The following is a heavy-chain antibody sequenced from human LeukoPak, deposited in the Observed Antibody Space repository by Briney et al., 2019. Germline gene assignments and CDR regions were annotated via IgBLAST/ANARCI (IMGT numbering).Heavy chain of an antibody. D-gene: IGHD2-15*01. Sequence: PSETLSLTCTVSGGSISSYYWSWIRQPPGKGLEWIGYIYYSGSTNYNPSLKSRVTISVDTSKNQFSLKLSSVTAADTAVYYCASTGYCSGGSCHDYWGQGTLVTVSS. CDR3: ASTGYCSGGSCHDY. J-gene: IGHJ4*02. CDR1: GGSISSYY. CDR2: IYYSGST. V-gene: IGHV4-59*08.